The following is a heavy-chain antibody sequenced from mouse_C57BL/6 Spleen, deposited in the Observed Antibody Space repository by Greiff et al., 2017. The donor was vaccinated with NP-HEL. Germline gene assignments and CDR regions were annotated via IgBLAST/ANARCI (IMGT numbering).Heavy chain of an antibody. Sequence: QVQLQQSGPELVKPGASVKISCKASGYAFSSSWMNWVKQRPGKGLEWIGRIYPGDGDTNYNGKFKGKATLTADKSSSTAYMQLSSLTSEDSAVYFCATFITAVVGYAMDYWGQGTSVTVSS. D-gene: IGHD1-1*01. V-gene: IGHV1-82*01. J-gene: IGHJ4*01. CDR1: GYAFSSSW. CDR3: ATFITAVVGYAMDY. CDR2: IYPGDGDT.